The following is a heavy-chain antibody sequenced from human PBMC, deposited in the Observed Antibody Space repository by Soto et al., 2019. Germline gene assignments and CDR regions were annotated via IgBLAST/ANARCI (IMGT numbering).Heavy chain of an antibody. J-gene: IGHJ4*02. D-gene: IGHD1-1*01. CDR3: ARSGDNFNVLVY. Sequence: QVHLVESGGGLVKPGGSLRLSCAASGFTFSDYYMSWVRQAPGRGLEWISYISNSGTFARYATSVKGRFAISRDNANNSLDLEMNRLRVEDTAVYYCARSGDNFNVLVYWGQGTPVTVSS. CDR1: GFTFSDYY. V-gene: IGHV3-11*06. CDR2: ISNSGTFA.